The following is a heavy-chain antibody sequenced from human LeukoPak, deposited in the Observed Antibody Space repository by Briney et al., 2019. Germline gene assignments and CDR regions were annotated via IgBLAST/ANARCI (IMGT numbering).Heavy chain of an antibody. CDR1: GYTFTDSF. J-gene: IGHJ3*02. CDR3: ARGRIFDI. CDR2: INPASGAT. D-gene: IGHD2-15*01. Sequence: ASVKVSCKTSGYTFTDSFIYWVRQAPGQGLEWMGWINPASGATDFAQKFQGRVTMTRDTSISTVYMEMTTLRSDDTAVYYCARGRIFDIWGQGTMVIVSS. V-gene: IGHV1-2*02.